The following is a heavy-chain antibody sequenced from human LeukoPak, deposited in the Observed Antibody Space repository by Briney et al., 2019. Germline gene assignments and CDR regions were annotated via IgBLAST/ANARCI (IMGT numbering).Heavy chain of an antibody. D-gene: IGHD6-19*01. Sequence: ASVKVSCKASGYTFTGYYMHWVRQAPGQGLEWMGWINPNSGGTNYAQKFQGRVTMTRDTSISTAYMELSRLRSDDTAVYSCARHGDSSLWNSFDYWGQGTLVTVSS. V-gene: IGHV1-2*02. CDR3: ARHGDSSLWNSFDY. CDR1: GYTFTGYY. CDR2: INPNSGGT. J-gene: IGHJ4*02.